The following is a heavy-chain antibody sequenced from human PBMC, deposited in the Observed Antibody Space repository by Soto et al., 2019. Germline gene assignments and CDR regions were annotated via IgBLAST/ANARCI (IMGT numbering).Heavy chain of an antibody. J-gene: IGHJ4*02. Sequence: QVQLVQSGAEVKKPGSTVKVSCKASGYTFTSSYIHWVRQAPGQGLEWMGIIKPSGGSATYAQMFQGRVTLPTDTSTSTVYMELSSLTSEDTAMYYCARGLYSSSYYMWGQGTLVTVSS. CDR3: ARGLYSSSYYM. D-gene: IGHD3-22*01. V-gene: IGHV1-46*01. CDR1: GYTFTSSY. CDR2: IKPSGGSA.